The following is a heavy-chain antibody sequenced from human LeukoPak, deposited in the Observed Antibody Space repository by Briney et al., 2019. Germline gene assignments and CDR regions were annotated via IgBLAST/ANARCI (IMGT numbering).Heavy chain of an antibody. J-gene: IGHJ4*02. CDR3: ARLWRMGPRGGPDIVVVPAAIGY. V-gene: IGHV4-59*04. CDR2: IYYSGST. Sequence: SETLSLTCTVSGGSISSYYWSWIRQPPGKGLEWIGYIYYSGSTYYNPSLKSRVTISVDTSKNQFSLKLSSVTAADTAVYYCARLWRMGPRGGPDIVVVPAAIGYWGQGTLVTVSS. CDR1: GGSISSYY. D-gene: IGHD2-2*01.